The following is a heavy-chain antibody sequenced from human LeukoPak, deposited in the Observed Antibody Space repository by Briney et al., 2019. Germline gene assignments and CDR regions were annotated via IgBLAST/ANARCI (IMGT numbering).Heavy chain of an antibody. D-gene: IGHD4-17*01. V-gene: IGHV4-34*01. CDR2: INHSGST. Sequence: SETLSLTCAVYGGSFSGYYWSWIRQPPGKGLEWIGEINHSGSTNYNPSLKSRVTISVDRSKNQFSLKLSSVTAADTAVYYCARGRGRTGENYYYYGMDVWGQGTTVTVSS. CDR1: GGSFSGYY. J-gene: IGHJ6*02. CDR3: ARGRGRTGENYYYYGMDV.